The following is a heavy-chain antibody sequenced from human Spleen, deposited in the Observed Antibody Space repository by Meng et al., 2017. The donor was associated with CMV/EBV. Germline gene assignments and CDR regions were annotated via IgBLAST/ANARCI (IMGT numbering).Heavy chain of an antibody. CDR3: ARLSIEMRTTIYYTGLDV. Sequence: ASVKVSCKASGYTFTSYDINWVRQATGQGLEWMGWMNPNSGNTGYAQKFQGRVTMTRNTSISTAYMELSSLRSEDTAVYYCARLSIEMRTTIYYTGLDVWGQGTTVTVSS. CDR1: GYTFTSYD. J-gene: IGHJ6*02. D-gene: IGHD1/OR15-1a*01. CDR2: MNPNSGNT. V-gene: IGHV1-8*01.